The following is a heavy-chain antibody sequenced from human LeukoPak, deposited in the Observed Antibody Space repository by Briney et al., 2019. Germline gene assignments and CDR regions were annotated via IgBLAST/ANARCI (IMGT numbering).Heavy chain of an antibody. CDR1: GFTFSSYW. D-gene: IGHD2-2*01. J-gene: IGHJ5*02. CDR2: IKQDGSEK. V-gene: IGHV3-7*03. Sequence: GGSLRLSCAASGFTFSSYWMSWVRQAPGKGLEWVANIKQDGSEKYYVDSVKGRFTISRDNAKNSLYLQMNSLRAEDTAVYYCASDRDLYQLGGLWFDPWGQGTLVTVSS. CDR3: ASDRDLYQLGGLWFDP.